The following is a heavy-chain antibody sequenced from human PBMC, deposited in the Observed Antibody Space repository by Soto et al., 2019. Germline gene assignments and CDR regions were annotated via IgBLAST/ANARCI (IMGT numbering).Heavy chain of an antibody. V-gene: IGHV1-8*01. Sequence: ASVKVSCKASGYTFTSYDINWVRQATGQGLEWMGWMNPNSGNTGYAQKFQGRVTMTRNTSISTAYMEMSSLRSEDTAVYYCASGGVTLTGYYRSAHNDAFDIWGQGTMVTVSS. CDR1: GYTFTSYD. D-gene: IGHD3-9*01. CDR2: MNPNSGNT. J-gene: IGHJ3*02. CDR3: ASGGVTLTGYYRSAHNDAFDI.